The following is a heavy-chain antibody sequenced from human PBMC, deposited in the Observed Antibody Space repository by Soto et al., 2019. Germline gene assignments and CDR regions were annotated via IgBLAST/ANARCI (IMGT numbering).Heavy chain of an antibody. V-gene: IGHV3-23*01. J-gene: IGHJ4*02. CDR1: GFTFSSYA. CDR3: AKYAPNRSKATYYDILTGYHWPTRVDY. D-gene: IGHD3-9*01. Sequence: GGSLRLSCAASGFTFSSYAMSWVRQAPGKGLEWVSAISGSGGSTYYADSVKGRFTISRDNSKNTLYLQMNSLRAEDTAVYYCAKYAPNRSKATYYDILTGYHWPTRVDYWGQGTLVTVSS. CDR2: ISGSGGST.